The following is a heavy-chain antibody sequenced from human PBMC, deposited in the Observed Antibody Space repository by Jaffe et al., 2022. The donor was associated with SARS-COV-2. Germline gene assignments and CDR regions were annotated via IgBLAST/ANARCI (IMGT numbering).Heavy chain of an antibody. CDR3: ARDLRDQALDC. D-gene: IGHD2-2*01. Sequence: EVQVVESGGDWVQPGGSLRLSCAASGFNFGGYGMNWVRQAPGKGLEWVSYISWGSNIIHYAESVEGRFTISRDDAKNTLYLQMDSLRAEDTAVYFCARDLRDQALDCWGQGTLVTVSS. J-gene: IGHJ4*02. V-gene: IGHV3-48*01. CDR2: ISWGSNII. CDR1: GFNFGGYG.